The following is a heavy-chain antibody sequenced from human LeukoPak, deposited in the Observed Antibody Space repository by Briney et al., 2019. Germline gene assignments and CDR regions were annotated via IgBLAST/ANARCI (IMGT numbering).Heavy chain of an antibody. CDR3: ARGLTTVTNGGYYYYYYMDV. CDR1: GYTFTSYD. J-gene: IGHJ6*03. V-gene: IGHV1-8*01. D-gene: IGHD4-17*01. CDR2: MNPNSGNT. Sequence: ASVKVSCKASGYTFTSYDINWLRQATGQGLEWMGWMNPNSGNTGYAQKFQGRVTMTRNTSISTAYMELSSLRSEDTAVYYCARGLTTVTNGGYYYYYYMDVWGKGTTVTVSS.